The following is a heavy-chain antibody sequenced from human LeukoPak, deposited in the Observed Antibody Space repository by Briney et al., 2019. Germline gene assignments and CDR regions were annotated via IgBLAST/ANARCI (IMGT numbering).Heavy chain of an antibody. CDR2: IYHSGST. CDR1: GVSISSGGYY. J-gene: IGHJ3*02. CDR3: ARVGVDGEAFDI. D-gene: IGHD3-10*01. Sequence: SETLSLTCTVSGVSISSGGYYWSWIRQPPGKGLEWIVYIYHSGSTYYNPSLKSRVTISVDRSKNQFSLKLSSVTAADTAVYYCARVGVDGEAFDIWGQGTMVTVSS. V-gene: IGHV4-30-2*01.